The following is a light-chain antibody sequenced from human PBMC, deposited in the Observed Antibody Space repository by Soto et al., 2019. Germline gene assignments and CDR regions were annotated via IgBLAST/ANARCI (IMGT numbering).Light chain of an antibody. J-gene: IGKJ1*01. Sequence: EIVLTQSPGTLSLSPGERATLSCRASQSVRANSLAWYQQKPGQAPRFLIYGDSSRATGIPDRLSGSGSGTDFTLTISRLEPEDFSVYYCQQYGSSPPTFGQGTKVEIK. CDR2: GDS. CDR1: QSVRANS. CDR3: QQYGSSPPT. V-gene: IGKV3-20*01.